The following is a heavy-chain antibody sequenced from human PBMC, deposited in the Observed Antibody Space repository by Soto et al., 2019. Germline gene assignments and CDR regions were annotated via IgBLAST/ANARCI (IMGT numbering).Heavy chain of an antibody. V-gene: IGHV1-69*13. CDR1: GGTFSSYA. CDR2: IIPIFGTA. D-gene: IGHD2-21*02. CDR3: ATCGGDCYYFDY. J-gene: IGHJ4*02. Sequence: VKVSCKASGGTFSSYAISWVRQAPGQGLEWMGGIIPIFGTANYAQKFQGRVTITADESTSTAYMELSSLRSEDTAVYYCATCGGDCYYFDYWGPGTLVTVSS.